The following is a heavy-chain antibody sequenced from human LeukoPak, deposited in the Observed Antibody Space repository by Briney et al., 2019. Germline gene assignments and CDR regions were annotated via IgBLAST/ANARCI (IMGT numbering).Heavy chain of an antibody. CDR3: AKARAYSSGWYEVDAFDI. CDR2: ISGSGGST. CDR1: GFTFTTFA. D-gene: IGHD6-19*01. V-gene: IGHV3-23*01. Sequence: GGSLRLSCAASGFTFTTFAMHWVRQAPGKGLEWVSAISGSGGSTYYADSVKGRFTISRDNSKNTLYLQMNSLRAEDTAAYYCAKARAYSSGWYEVDAFDIWGQGTMVTVSS. J-gene: IGHJ3*02.